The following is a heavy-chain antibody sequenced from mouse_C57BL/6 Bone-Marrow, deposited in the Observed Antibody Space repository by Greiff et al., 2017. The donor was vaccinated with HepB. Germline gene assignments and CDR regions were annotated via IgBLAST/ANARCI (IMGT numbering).Heavy chain of an antibody. J-gene: IGHJ2*01. Sequence: QVQLQQSGAELVRPGTSVKVSCKASGYAFTNYLIEWVKQRPGQGLEWIGVINPGSGGTNYNEKFKGKATLTAYKSSSTAYMQLSSLTSEDSAVYFCARSPFYYYCSSFDYWGQGTTLTVSS. V-gene: IGHV1-54*01. CDR2: INPGSGGT. D-gene: IGHD1-1*01. CDR1: GYAFTNYL. CDR3: ARSPFYYYCSSFDY.